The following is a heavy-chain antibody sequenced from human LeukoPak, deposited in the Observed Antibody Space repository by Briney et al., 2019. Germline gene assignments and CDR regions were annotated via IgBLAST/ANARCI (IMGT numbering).Heavy chain of an antibody. CDR3: ARLDHYGSSHYFDY. CDR2: IYYSGST. CDR1: GGSISSYY. D-gene: IGHD3-10*01. V-gene: IGHV4-59*08. J-gene: IGHJ4*02. Sequence: SETLSLTCTVSGGSISSYYWSWIRQPPGKGLEWIGYIYYSGSTNYNPSLKSRVTISVDTSKNQFSLKLSSVTAADTAVYYCARLDHYGSSHYFDYWGQGTLVTVSS.